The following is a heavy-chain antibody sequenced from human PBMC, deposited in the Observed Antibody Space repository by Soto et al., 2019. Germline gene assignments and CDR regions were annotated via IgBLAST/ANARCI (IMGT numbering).Heavy chain of an antibody. CDR1: GGSFSSGGYS. J-gene: IGHJ4*02. CDR2: IYHSGST. Sequence: SETLSLTCAVSGGSFSSGGYSWNWIRQPPGKGLEWIGYIYHSGSTYYNPSLKSRVTISVDRSKNQFSLKLSSVTAADTAVYYCASSHAGAHITAAVHWGQGTLVTVSS. D-gene: IGHD6-13*01. V-gene: IGHV4-30-2*01. CDR3: ASSHAGAHITAAVH.